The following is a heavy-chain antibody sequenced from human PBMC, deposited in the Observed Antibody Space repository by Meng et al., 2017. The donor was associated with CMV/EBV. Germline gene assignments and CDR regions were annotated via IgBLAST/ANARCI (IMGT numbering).Heavy chain of an antibody. CDR3: TRSVPAATQFDY. CDR2: IRSKAYGGTT. Sequence: GESLKISCPASGFTFGDYAMSWVRQAPGKGLEWVGFIRSKAYGGTTEYAASVKGRFTISRDDSKSIAYLQMNSLKTEDTAVYYCTRSVPAATQFDYWGQGTLVTVSS. CDR1: GFTFGDYA. J-gene: IGHJ4*02. D-gene: IGHD2-2*01. V-gene: IGHV3-49*04.